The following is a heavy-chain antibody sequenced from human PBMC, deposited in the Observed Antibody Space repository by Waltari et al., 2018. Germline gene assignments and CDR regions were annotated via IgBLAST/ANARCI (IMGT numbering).Heavy chain of an antibody. Sequence: EVQLVESGGGLVQPGGSLRLSCAASGFPFDTYWMSWVRQAPGKGLEWVANIKGDGSERFYVDSVKGRFTISRDNAKNSLYVQMNSLRAEDTAVYYCARVMYGNTYNVPDYWGQGTLVTVSS. CDR2: IKGDGSER. J-gene: IGHJ4*02. D-gene: IGHD1-1*01. CDR1: GFPFDTYW. V-gene: IGHV3-7*03. CDR3: ARVMYGNTYNVPDY.